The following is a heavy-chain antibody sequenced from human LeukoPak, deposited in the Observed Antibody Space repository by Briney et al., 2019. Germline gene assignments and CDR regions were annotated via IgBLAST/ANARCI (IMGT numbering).Heavy chain of an antibody. CDR1: GFTFSSYS. Sequence: GGSLRLSCAASGFTFSSYSMNWVRQAPGKGLEWVSYISSSSSTIYYADSVKGRFTISRDNSNNTLYLQMNSLRAEDTAVYYCGRGWSSGWYVVDYWGQGTLVTVSS. D-gene: IGHD6-19*01. V-gene: IGHV3-48*01. CDR3: GRGWSSGWYVVDY. J-gene: IGHJ4*02. CDR2: ISSSSSTI.